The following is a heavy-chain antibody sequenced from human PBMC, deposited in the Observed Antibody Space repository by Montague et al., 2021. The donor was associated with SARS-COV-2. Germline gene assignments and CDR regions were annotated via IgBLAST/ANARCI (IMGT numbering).Heavy chain of an antibody. CDR2: INHSGST. CDR1: GGSFSGYY. V-gene: IGHV4-34*01. J-gene: IGHJ4*02. D-gene: IGHD2-2*01. CDR3: AGVSDSGYAFDY. Sequence: SETLSLTCAVYGGSFSGYYWSWIRQPPGKGLEWIGEINHSGSTNYNPSLKSRVTISVDTSKNQFSLKLSSVTAADTAVYYCAGVSDSGYAFDYWGQGTLVTVSS.